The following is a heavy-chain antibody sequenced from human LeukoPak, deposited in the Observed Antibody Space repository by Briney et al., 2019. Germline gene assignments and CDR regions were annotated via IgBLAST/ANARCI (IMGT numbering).Heavy chain of an antibody. CDR1: GFTLSSYA. V-gene: IGHV3-15*01. D-gene: IGHD3-10*01. J-gene: IGHJ4*02. CDR3: TTDGYVFWQGSKGLAFEY. CDR2: IKSKIDGATT. Sequence: PGGSLRLSCAASGFTLSSYAMSWVRQAPGKGLEWVGRIKSKIDGATTDYAVPVKGRFTISRHDSSNTLYLQIDSLKIEDTAMYLCTTDGYVFWQGSKGLAFEYWGQGSPVIVSS.